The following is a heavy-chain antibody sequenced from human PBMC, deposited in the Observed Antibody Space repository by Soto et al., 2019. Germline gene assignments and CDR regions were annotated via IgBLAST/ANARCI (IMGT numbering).Heavy chain of an antibody. CDR2: TGATGRTT. J-gene: IGHJ4*02. V-gene: IGHV3-23*01. CDR1: GFNFNIYA. D-gene: IGHD1-20*01. Sequence: PGGSLRLSCAASGFNFNIYAMTWVRQAPGKGLEWVSTTGATGRTTYYADSVKGRFTVSRDNSKNTLDLQMSNLRAEDTAVYYCATVHNTSRSFDYGGQGNGVTVS. CDR3: ATVHNTSRSFDY.